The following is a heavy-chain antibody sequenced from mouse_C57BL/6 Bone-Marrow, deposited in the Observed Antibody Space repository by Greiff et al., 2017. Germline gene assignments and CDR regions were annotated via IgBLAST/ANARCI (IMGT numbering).Heavy chain of an antibody. CDR2: ISNGGGST. CDR3: ARYYDYDRYAMDY. V-gene: IGHV5-12*01. D-gene: IGHD2-4*01. CDR1: GFTFSDYY. Sequence: EVQGVESGGGLVQPGGSLKLSCAASGFTFSDYYMYWVRQTPEKRLEWVAYISNGGGSTYYPDTVKGRFTISRDNAKNTLYLQMSRLKSEDTAMYYCARYYDYDRYAMDYWGQGTSVTVSS. J-gene: IGHJ4*01.